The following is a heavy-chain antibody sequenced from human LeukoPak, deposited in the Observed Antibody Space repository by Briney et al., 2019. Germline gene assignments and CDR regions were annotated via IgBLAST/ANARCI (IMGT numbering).Heavy chain of an antibody. Sequence: ASVKVSCKASGYTFTSYDINWVRQATGQGLEWMGWMNPNSGNTGYAQKFQGRVTITRNTSIITAYIELSSLRSEDTAVYYCARDCSSTSCYSNRFDYWGQGTLVTVSS. CDR1: GYTFTSYD. CDR3: ARDCSSTSCYSNRFDY. CDR2: MNPNSGNT. D-gene: IGHD2-2*01. V-gene: IGHV1-8*01. J-gene: IGHJ4*02.